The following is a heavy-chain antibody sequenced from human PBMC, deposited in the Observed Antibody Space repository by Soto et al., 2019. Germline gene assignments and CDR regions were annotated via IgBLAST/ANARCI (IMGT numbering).Heavy chain of an antibody. D-gene: IGHD2-8*01. J-gene: IGHJ4*02. Sequence: QVQLVESGGGVVQPGRSLRLSCAASGFSFSSYGMHWVRQAPGKGPEWVAVISFDGSTKYFADSVKGRFTISRDNSKNTLYLQMNSLRPEDTALYYCAAGLEYATIAPIFYWGQGTLVTVSS. V-gene: IGHV3-30*03. CDR2: ISFDGSTK. CDR3: AAGLEYATIAPIFY. CDR1: GFSFSSYG.